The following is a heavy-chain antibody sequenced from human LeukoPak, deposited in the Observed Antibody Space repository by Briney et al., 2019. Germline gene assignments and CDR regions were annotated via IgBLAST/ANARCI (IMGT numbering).Heavy chain of an antibody. Sequence: GRSLRLSYAASGFTFSSYAMHWVRQAPGKGLEWVAVISYDGSNKYYADSVKGRFTISRDNSKNTLYLQMDSLRAEDTAVYYCARVAFPQGGSSYYFDYWGQGTLVTVSS. V-gene: IGHV3-30-3*01. CDR2: ISYDGSNK. J-gene: IGHJ4*02. D-gene: IGHD2-15*01. CDR1: GFTFSSYA. CDR3: ARVAFPQGGSSYYFDY.